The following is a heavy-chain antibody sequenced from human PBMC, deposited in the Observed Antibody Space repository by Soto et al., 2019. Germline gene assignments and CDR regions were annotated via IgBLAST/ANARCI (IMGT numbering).Heavy chain of an antibody. CDR2: INAGNGTT. D-gene: IGHD2-2*01. CDR1: GYTFTIYA. Sequence: QVQLVQSGAEVKKPGASVKVSCKASGYTFTIYAMHWVRQAPGQRLEWMGWINAGNGTTKYSQKFQGRVTITRDTSASTAYMELSSLRSEDTAVYYCARALGYCSSNSCSGDAFDIWGQGTMVTVSS. CDR3: ARALGYCSSNSCSGDAFDI. J-gene: IGHJ3*02. V-gene: IGHV1-3*01.